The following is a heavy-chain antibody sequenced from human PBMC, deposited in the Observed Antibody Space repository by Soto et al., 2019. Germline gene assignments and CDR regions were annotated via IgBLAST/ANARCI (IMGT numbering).Heavy chain of an antibody. CDR1: GGSFSGYX. Sequence: QVQLQQWGAGLLKPSETLSLTCAVYGGSFSGYXXXWIXQPPGTGLEWIGEINHSGSTNYNPSLKSRVTISVDTSKNQFSLKLTSVTXADTAVYYCARDKITGLFDYWGQGTLVTVSS. V-gene: IGHV4-34*01. CDR3: ARDKITGLFDY. J-gene: IGHJ4*02. D-gene: IGHD2-8*02. CDR2: INHSGST.